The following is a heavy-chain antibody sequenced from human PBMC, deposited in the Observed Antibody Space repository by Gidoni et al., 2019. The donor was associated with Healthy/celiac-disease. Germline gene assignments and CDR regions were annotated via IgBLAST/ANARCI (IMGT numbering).Heavy chain of an antibody. Sequence: EVQLVESGGGLVQPGRSLRLSCAASGFTFDDYDMHWVRQAPGKGLEWVSGISWNSGSIGYADSVKGRFTISRDNAKNSLYLQMNSLRAEDTALYYCAKDASHYYGSGSYYNLYYYYGMDVWGQGTTVTVSS. V-gene: IGHV3-9*01. J-gene: IGHJ6*02. D-gene: IGHD3-10*01. CDR3: AKDASHYYGSGSYYNLYYYYGMDV. CDR1: GFTFDDYD. CDR2: ISWNSGSI.